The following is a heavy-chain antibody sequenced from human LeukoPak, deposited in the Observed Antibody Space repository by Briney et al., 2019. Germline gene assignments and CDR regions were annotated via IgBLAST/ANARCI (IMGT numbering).Heavy chain of an antibody. CDR1: GASISGYY. Sequence: RASETLSLTCTVSGASISGYYWSWVRQPPGKGLEWIGYIYYSGSTNYNPSLKSRVTISVDTSKNQFSLKLSSVTAADTAVYYCARSGIVVVVASHRYFDLWGRGTLVTVSS. J-gene: IGHJ2*01. D-gene: IGHD2-15*01. CDR2: IYYSGST. CDR3: ARSGIVVVVASHRYFDL. V-gene: IGHV4-59*01.